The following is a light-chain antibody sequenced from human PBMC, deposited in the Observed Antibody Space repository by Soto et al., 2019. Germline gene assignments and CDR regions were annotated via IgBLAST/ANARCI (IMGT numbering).Light chain of an antibody. CDR3: LQYSSHSWT. CDR2: DAS. Sequence: DIQITQSPSTLSASLGDRVTITCRASQSISSGLAWYQQKPGKAPKVLIYDASSLQSGVPSRFSGSGSGTEFTLTISRLQPDDVATYYCLQYSSHSWTFGQGTKVDIK. CDR1: QSISSG. V-gene: IGKV1-5*01. J-gene: IGKJ1*01.